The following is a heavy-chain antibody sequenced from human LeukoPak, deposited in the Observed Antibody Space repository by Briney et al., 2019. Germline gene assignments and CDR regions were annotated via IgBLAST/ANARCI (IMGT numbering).Heavy chain of an antibody. CDR2: IYTSGST. V-gene: IGHV4-61*02. D-gene: IGHD3-22*01. Sequence: SETLSLTCTVSGGSISSSSYYWSWIRQPAGKGLEWIGRIYTSGSTNYNPSLKSRVTISVDTSKNQFSLKLSSVTAADTAVYYCARITYYYDSSGYYSEYFQHWGQGTLVTVSS. CDR3: ARITYYYDSSGYYSEYFQH. CDR1: GGSISSSSYY. J-gene: IGHJ1*01.